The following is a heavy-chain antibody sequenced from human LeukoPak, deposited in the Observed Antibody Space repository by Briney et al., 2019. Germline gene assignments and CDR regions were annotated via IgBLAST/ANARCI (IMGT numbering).Heavy chain of an antibody. D-gene: IGHD2-15*01. CDR3: ARGRVAYSAYYFDY. V-gene: IGHV4-34*01. CDR1: GGSFSGYY. CDR2: INHSGST. J-gene: IGHJ4*02. Sequence: PSETLSLTCAVYGGSFSGYYWSWIRQPPGKGLEWIGEINHSGSTNYNLSLKSRVTISVDTSKNQFSLKLSSVTAADTAVYYCARGRVAYSAYYFDYWGRGTLVTVSS.